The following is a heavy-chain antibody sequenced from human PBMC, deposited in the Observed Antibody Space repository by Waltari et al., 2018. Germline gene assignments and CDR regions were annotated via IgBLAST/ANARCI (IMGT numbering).Heavy chain of an antibody. CDR3: APRIRDGYNVGY. CDR1: GFTFSRSA. J-gene: IGHJ4*02. Sequence: EVQLVESGGGLVQPGGSLRLSCAASGFTFSRSALSWVRQAPGKGLEWVSAISGSGGSTYYADSVKGRFTISRDNSKSTLYLQMNSLRAEDTAVYYCAPRIRDGYNVGYWGQGTLVTVSS. CDR2: ISGSGGST. D-gene: IGHD3-3*02. V-gene: IGHV3-23*04.